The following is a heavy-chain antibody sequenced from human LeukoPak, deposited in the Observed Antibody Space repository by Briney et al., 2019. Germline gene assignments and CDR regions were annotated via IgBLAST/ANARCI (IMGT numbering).Heavy chain of an antibody. Sequence: KPSETLSLTCTVSGASITSHYWIWIRQPPGKGLEWIGYTYYTVSTNYISSLKSRVTISVDTSKNQCSLKLSSVTAADTAVYYCASLNMVRGGCIDYWGQGTLVTVSS. J-gene: IGHJ4*02. V-gene: IGHV4-59*11. CDR3: ASLNMVRGGCIDY. CDR2: TYYTVST. D-gene: IGHD3-10*01. CDR1: GASITSHY.